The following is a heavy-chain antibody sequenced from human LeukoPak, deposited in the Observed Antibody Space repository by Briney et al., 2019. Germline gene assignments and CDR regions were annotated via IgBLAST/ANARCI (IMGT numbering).Heavy chain of an antibody. Sequence: SETLSLTCTVSGDSINDHYWSWIRQPPGKGLEWIGEINHSGSTNYNPSLKSRVTISIDTSKNQFSLKLTSVTAADTAVYYCARDLVTVTKGFDIWGQGTMVSVSS. CDR2: INHSGST. CDR1: GDSINDHY. D-gene: IGHD4-17*01. CDR3: ARDLVTVTKGFDI. V-gene: IGHV4-34*01. J-gene: IGHJ3*02.